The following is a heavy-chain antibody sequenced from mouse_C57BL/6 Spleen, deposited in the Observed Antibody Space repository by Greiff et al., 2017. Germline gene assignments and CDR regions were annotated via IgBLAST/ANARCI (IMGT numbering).Heavy chain of an antibody. D-gene: IGHD3-2*02. J-gene: IGHJ2*01. CDR3: ARRGLRLPYFDY. V-gene: IGHV1-26*01. CDR2: INPNNGGT. CDR1: GYTFTDYY. Sequence: VQLQQSGPELVKPGASVKISCKASGYTFTDYYMNWVKQSHGKSLEWIGDINPNNGGTSYNQKFKGKATLTVDKSSSTAYMGLRSLTSEDSAVYYCARRGLRLPYFDYWGQGTTLTVSS.